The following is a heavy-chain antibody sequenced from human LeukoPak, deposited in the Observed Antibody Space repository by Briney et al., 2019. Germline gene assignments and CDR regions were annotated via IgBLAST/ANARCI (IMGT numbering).Heavy chain of an antibody. Sequence: GGSLRLSCAASGFTFSGSGMSWVRQAPGKGLEWISSSGDSDGSTYYADSLKGRFTISRDNSKNTLYLQMNNLRAEDTAVFYCAKGGCRGTCNPLAYWGQGALVTVSP. CDR2: SGDSDGST. J-gene: IGHJ4*02. V-gene: IGHV3-23*01. CDR1: GFTFSGSG. D-gene: IGHD2-15*01. CDR3: AKGGCRGTCNPLAY.